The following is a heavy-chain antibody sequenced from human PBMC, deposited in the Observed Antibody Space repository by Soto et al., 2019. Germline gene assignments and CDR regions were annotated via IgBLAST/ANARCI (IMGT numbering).Heavy chain of an antibody. Sequence: TVSGGSISSYYWSWIRQPPGKGLEWIGYIYYSGSTNYNPSLKSRVTISVDTSKNQFSLKLSSVTAADTAVYYCARETLGYCSGGSCHYYFDYWGQGTLVTVSS. CDR3: ARETLGYCSGGSCHYYFDY. J-gene: IGHJ4*02. CDR1: GGSISSYY. V-gene: IGHV4-59*01. D-gene: IGHD2-15*01. CDR2: IYYSGST.